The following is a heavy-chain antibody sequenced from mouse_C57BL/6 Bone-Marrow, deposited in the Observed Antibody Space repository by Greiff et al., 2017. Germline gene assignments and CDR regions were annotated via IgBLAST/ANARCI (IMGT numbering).Heavy chain of an antibody. CDR2: IYPGSGST. V-gene: IGHV1-55*01. J-gene: IGHJ2*01. CDR3: ARELRSY. Sequence: VKLQQPGAELVKPGASVKMSCKASGYTFTSYWITWVKQRPGQGLEWIGDIYPGSGSTNYNEKFKSKATLTVDTSSSTACMQLSSLTSEYSAVYYCARELRSYWGQGTTLTVSS. D-gene: IGHD1-1*01. CDR1: GYTFTSYW.